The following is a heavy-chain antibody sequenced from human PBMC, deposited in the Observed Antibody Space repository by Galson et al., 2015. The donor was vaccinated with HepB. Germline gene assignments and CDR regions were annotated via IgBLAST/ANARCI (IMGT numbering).Heavy chain of an antibody. V-gene: IGHV3-30*03. Sequence: SLRLSCAASGFTFSSYAMTWVRQAPGKGLEWVAVISYDGSNKYYADSVKGRFTISRDNSKNTLYLQMNSLRAEDTAVYYCAREGYSGYDSGYWGQGTLVTVSS. CDR1: GFTFSSYA. J-gene: IGHJ4*02. D-gene: IGHD5-12*01. CDR2: ISYDGSNK. CDR3: AREGYSGYDSGY.